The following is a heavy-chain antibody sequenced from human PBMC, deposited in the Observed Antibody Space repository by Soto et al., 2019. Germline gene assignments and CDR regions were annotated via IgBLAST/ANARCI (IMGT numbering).Heavy chain of an antibody. V-gene: IGHV4-31*03. D-gene: IGHD4-17*01. CDR2: IYYSGST. CDR3: ARDRSPTVTLDA. CDR1: GGSISSGGYY. Sequence: SETLSLTCTVSGGSISSGGYYWSWIRQHPWKGLEWIGYIYYSGSTYYSPSLKSRVTISVDTSKNQFSLRLSSVTAADTAVYYCARDRSPTVTLDAWGQGXLVTVYS. J-gene: IGHJ5*02.